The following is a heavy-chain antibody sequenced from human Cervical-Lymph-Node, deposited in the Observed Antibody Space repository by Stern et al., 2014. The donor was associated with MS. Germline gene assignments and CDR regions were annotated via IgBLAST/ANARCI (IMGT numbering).Heavy chain of an antibody. CDR1: GFVFRNHA. CDR2: VSFDGRDK. D-gene: IGHD1-26*01. V-gene: IGHV3-30*18. CDR3: AKGGSGSYLD. J-gene: IGHJ4*02. Sequence: VPLVESGGGVVQPGRSLRLSCVASGFVFRNHAAHWVRQPPGQGLEWVALVSFDGRDKYYTDSVKGRFTVSRDNSKNTLYLEMNSLRPEDTAVYYCAKGGSGSYLDWGQGSLVTVSS.